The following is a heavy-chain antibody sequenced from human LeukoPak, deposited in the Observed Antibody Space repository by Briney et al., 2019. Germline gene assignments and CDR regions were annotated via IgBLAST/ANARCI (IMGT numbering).Heavy chain of an antibody. D-gene: IGHD3-22*01. Sequence: GGSLRLSCAASGFTFSSYAMSWVRQAPGKGLEWVSAISGSGGSTYYADSVKGRFTISRDNSKNTLYLQMNSLRAEDTAVYYCAKGPHSGYTYYLDYWGQGTLVTVSS. CDR1: GFTFSSYA. V-gene: IGHV3-23*01. CDR3: AKGPHSGYTYYLDY. CDR2: ISGSGGST. J-gene: IGHJ4*02.